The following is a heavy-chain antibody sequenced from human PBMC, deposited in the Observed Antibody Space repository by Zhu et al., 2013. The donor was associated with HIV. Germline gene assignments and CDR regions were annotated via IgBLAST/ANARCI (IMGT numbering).Heavy chain of an antibody. J-gene: IGHJ6*02. Sequence: QVQLVQSGAEVKKPGSSVKVSCKASGGTFSSYAISWVRQAPGQGLEWMGGIIPIFGTANYAQKFQGRVTITADESTSTAYMELSSLRSEDTAVYYCARIVSHPDGYGSGSATYYYYYGMDVWGQGTTVTVSS. V-gene: IGHV1-69*01. CDR2: IIPIFGTA. CDR1: GGTFSSYA. CDR3: ARIVSHPDGYGSGSATYYYYYGMDV. D-gene: IGHD3-10*01.